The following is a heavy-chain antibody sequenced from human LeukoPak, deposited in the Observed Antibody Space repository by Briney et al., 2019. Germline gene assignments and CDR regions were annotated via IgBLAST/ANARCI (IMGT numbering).Heavy chain of an antibody. CDR1: EFTFSTYD. CDR3: TRDRARWYAIDY. V-gene: IGHV3-21*01. CDR2: ISSSSTYI. J-gene: IGHJ4*02. D-gene: IGHD6-13*01. Sequence: GGSLRLSCVASEFTFSTYDMNWVRQAPGKGLEWVSSISSSSTYIYYADSVKGRFTISRDNAKNSVSLQMNSLRAEDTAVYYCTRDRARWYAIDYWGQGTLVTVSS.